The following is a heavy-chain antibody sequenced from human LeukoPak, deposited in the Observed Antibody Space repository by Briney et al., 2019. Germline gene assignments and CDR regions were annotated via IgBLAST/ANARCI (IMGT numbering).Heavy chain of an antibody. Sequence: PSETLSLTCTVSGGSISSSSYYWGWIRQPPGKELEWIGSIYYSGSTYYNPSLKSRVTISVDTSKNQFSLKLSSVTAADTAVYYCARGREGWLRRKYYYYYYMDVWGKGTTVTVSS. CDR3: ARGREGWLRRKYYYYYYMDV. CDR1: GGSISSSSYY. D-gene: IGHD5-12*01. V-gene: IGHV4-39*07. J-gene: IGHJ6*03. CDR2: IYYSGST.